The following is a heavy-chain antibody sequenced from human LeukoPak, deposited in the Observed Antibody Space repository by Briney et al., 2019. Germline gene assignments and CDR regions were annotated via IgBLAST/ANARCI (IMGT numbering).Heavy chain of an antibody. V-gene: IGHV1-46*03. J-gene: IGHJ4*02. CDR2: INPSVGGT. D-gene: IGHD3-10*01. Sequence: ASVKVSCKAFGYGFTSYYIHWVRQAPGQGLEWMGIINPSVGGTTYARKFQGRVTMTRDTSTGTVYMELSSLRSEDTAVYYCARHGSGRYYPAEGRVDYWGQGTLVTVSS. CDR3: ARHGSGRYYPAEGRVDY. CDR1: GYGFTSYY.